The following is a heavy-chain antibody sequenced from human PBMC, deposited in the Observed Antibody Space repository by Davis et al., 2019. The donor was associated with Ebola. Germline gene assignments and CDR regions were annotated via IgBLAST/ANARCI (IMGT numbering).Heavy chain of an antibody. J-gene: IGHJ4*02. Sequence: GESLKISCAASGFTFSSYGMHWVRQAPGKGLEWVAVISYDGSNKYYADSVKGRFTISRDNSKNTLYLQMNSLRAEDTAVYYCARGEEAVAGPFDYWGQGTLVTVSS. V-gene: IGHV3-30*03. CDR1: GFTFSSYG. D-gene: IGHD6-19*01. CDR2: ISYDGSNK. CDR3: ARGEEAVAGPFDY.